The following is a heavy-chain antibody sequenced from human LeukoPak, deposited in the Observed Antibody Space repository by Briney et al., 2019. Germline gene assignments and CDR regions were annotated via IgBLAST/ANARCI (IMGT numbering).Heavy chain of an antibody. J-gene: IGHJ4*02. CDR3: TKFDYAAFEY. D-gene: IGHD4-17*01. CDR1: GFTFSNAW. Sequence: PGGSLRLSCVASGFTFSNAWMSWVRQAPGKGLERVCRIKSKTNGGTTDYAAPVKGRFTISRDDSKNTLYLQMNSLKTEDTAVYYCTKFDYAAFEYWGQGTLVTVSS. V-gene: IGHV3-15*01. CDR2: IKSKTNGGTT.